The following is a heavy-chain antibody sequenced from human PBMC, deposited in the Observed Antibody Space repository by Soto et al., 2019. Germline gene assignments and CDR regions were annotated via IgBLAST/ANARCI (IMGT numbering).Heavy chain of an antibody. V-gene: IGHV1-2*04. CDR2: ISPRSVGT. D-gene: IGHD6-13*01. Sequence: QVQLVQSGAEVKKPGASVKVSCRTSGYSFTGNHIHWVRQAPGQGLEWMGWISPRSVGTKYAQKFQGWVTMTRDTSISTVYMELSRLRSDDTAVYYCARGGYSSSYYGYDYWGQGTLVTVSS. CDR1: GYSFTGNH. J-gene: IGHJ4*02. CDR3: ARGGYSSSYYGYDY.